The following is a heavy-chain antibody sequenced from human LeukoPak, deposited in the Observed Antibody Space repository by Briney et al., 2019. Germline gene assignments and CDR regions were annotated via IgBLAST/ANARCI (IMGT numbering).Heavy chain of an antibody. J-gene: IGHJ4*02. V-gene: IGHV4-61*02. D-gene: IGHD2-2*01. Sequence: SQTLSLTCTVSGGSISSGSYYWSWIRQPAGKGLEWIGRIYTSGSTNYNPSLKSRVTISVDTSKNQFSLKLSSVTAADTAVYYCEKDLYCNNTRCSDYWGQGTLVTVSS. CDR2: IYTSGST. CDR1: GGSISSGSYY. CDR3: EKDLYCNNTRCSDY.